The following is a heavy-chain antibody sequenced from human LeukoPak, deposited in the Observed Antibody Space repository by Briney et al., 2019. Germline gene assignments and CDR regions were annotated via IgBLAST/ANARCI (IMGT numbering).Heavy chain of an antibody. CDR3: TAPYCSSTSCYFFDY. V-gene: IGHV3-23*01. CDR1: GFTFSSYA. CDR2: ISGSGGST. Sequence: GGSLRLSCAASGFTFSSYAMSWVRQAPGKGLEWVSAISGSGGSTYYADSVKGRFTTSRDNSKNTLYLQMNSLRAEDTAVYYCTAPYCSSTSCYFFDYWGQGTLVTVSS. J-gene: IGHJ4*02. D-gene: IGHD2-2*01.